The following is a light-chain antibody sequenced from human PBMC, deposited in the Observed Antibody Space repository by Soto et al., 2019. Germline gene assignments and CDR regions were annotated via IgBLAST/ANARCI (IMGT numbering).Light chain of an antibody. V-gene: IGLV2-23*01. CDR3: CSYAGGASVV. J-gene: IGLJ2*01. Sequence: QSALTRPASVSGSPGQSITISCTGTISDVGRYNLVSWYQQHPDKAPKLIIYEDIERPSGVSHRFSGSTSGNTASLTISGLQTEDDAKYFCCSYAGGASVVFGEGTTLTVL. CDR1: ISDVGRYNL. CDR2: EDI.